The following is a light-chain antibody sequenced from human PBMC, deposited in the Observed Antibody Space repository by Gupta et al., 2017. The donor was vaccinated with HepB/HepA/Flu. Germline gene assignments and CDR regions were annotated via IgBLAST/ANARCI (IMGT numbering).Light chain of an antibody. Sequence: QSALTQPASVSGSPGQSITIYCTGTSSDVGSYKYVSWHQQHPGKAPKVMIYDVSNRPSGVSNRFSGSKSGNTASLTISGLQAEDEADYYCSSFTSSSTLYVFGTGTKVTVL. V-gene: IGLV2-14*03. CDR1: SSDVGSYKY. CDR2: DVS. J-gene: IGLJ1*01. CDR3: SSFTSSSTLYV.